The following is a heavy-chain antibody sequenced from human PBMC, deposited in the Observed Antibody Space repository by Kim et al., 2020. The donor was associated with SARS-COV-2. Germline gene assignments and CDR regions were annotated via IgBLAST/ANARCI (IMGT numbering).Heavy chain of an antibody. J-gene: IGHJ6*02. CDR2: ISDSGGGR. Sequence: GGSLRLSCTASGFTFSNYPMNWVRRAPGRGLEWVSAISDSGGGRYYLDSVRGRFTISRDNSKNTVSLQMNSLRPEDTAVYYCAKVISMTPSYYYGMDVWGQGTTVTVSS. CDR3: AKVISMTPSYYYGMDV. CDR1: GFTFSNYP. V-gene: IGHV3-23*01. D-gene: IGHD2-8*01.